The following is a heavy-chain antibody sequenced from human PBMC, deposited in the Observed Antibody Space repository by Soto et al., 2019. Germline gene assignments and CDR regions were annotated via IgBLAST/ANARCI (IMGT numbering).Heavy chain of an antibody. V-gene: IGHV4-59*08. J-gene: IGHJ4*02. CDR1: GGSISSYY. Sequence: SETLSLTCTVSGGSISSYYWSWIRQPPGKGLEWIGYIYYSGSTNYNPSLKSRVTISVDTSKNQFSLKLSSVTAADTAVYYCARLPDIVVGLFDYWGQGTLVTVSS. D-gene: IGHD2-2*01. CDR2: IYYSGST. CDR3: ARLPDIVVGLFDY.